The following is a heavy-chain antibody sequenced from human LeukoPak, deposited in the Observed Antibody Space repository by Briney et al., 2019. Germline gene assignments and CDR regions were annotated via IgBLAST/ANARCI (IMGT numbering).Heavy chain of an antibody. J-gene: IGHJ6*02. CDR2: IYYSGST. CDR1: GGSISSYY. CDR3: ARLNDTDWGSLVHYGMDV. D-gene: IGHD7-27*01. Sequence: SETLSLTCTVSGGSISSYYWSWIRQPPGKGLEWIGYIYYSGSTNYNPSLKSRVTISVDTSKNQFSLKLSSVTAADTAVYYCARLNDTDWGSLVHYGMDVWGQGTTVTVSS. V-gene: IGHV4-59*08.